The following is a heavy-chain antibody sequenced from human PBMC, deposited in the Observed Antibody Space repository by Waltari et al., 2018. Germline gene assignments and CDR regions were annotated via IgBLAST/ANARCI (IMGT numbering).Heavy chain of an antibody. V-gene: IGHV4-59*01. D-gene: IGHD1-26*01. Sequence: QVQLQESGPGLVKPSETLSLTCPVSGGSISSYYWSWIRQPPGKGLEWIGYIYYSGSTNYNPPLKSRVTISVDTSKNQFSLKLSSVTAADTAVYYCARGLGANWFDPWGQGTLVTVSS. CDR1: GGSISSYY. CDR3: ARGLGANWFDP. J-gene: IGHJ5*02. CDR2: IYYSGST.